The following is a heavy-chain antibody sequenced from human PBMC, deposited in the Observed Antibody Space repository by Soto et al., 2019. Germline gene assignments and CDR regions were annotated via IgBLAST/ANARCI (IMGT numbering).Heavy chain of an antibody. J-gene: IGHJ5*02. V-gene: IGHV1-18*01. Sequence: ASEKVSCKASGYTFFTYDISWVRQAPGQGLEWMGWISTYSGDTKYAQKFQGRVTMTTDTSTTTAYLELRSLRSDDTAVYYCARHHGPTTSENWFGPWGQGTLVTVSS. CDR1: GYTFFTYD. CDR3: ARHHGPTTSENWFGP. CDR2: ISTYSGDT. D-gene: IGHD5-12*01.